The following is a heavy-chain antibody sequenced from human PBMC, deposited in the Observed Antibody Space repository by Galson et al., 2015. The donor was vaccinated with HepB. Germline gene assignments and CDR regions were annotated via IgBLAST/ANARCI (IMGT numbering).Heavy chain of an antibody. CDR1: GFTFSSYG. Sequence: SLRLSCAASGFTFSSYGMHWVRQAPGKGLEWVAVIWYDGSNKYYADSVKGRFTISRDNSKNTLYLQMNSLRAEDTAVYYCARDQGWDSYANFDYWGQGTLVTVSS. CDR3: ARDQGWDSYANFDY. D-gene: IGHD5-18*01. V-gene: IGHV3-33*08. CDR2: IWYDGSNK. J-gene: IGHJ4*02.